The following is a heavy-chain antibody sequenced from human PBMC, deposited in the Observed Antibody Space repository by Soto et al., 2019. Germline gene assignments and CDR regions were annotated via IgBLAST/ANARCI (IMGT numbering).Heavy chain of an antibody. CDR2: MSYSGNT. D-gene: IGHD3-16*01. J-gene: IGHJ5*02. CDR1: VASITTYY. Sequence: ASETVSLTCSVSVASITTYYWSWIRQPPGKGLEWIGYMSYSGNTKYNPSLKSRVMISLDTFKNQFSLTLTSVTAADTAVYYCASGGNWFDPWGQGVLVTVSS. CDR3: ASGGNWFDP. V-gene: IGHV4-59*01.